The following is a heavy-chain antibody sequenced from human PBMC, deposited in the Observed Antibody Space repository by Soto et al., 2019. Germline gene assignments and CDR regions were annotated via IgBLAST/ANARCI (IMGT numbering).Heavy chain of an antibody. V-gene: IGHV4-31*03. Sequence: QVQLQEPGPELVKPSQTLSLTCSVSGGSISGGGYYWSGICQHPGKGLEWIGYIYYSGSTYYNPSLKRRVTIPVDTSKNQFSLKLSSVTAADTAVYYCASTPTTEAWFDPWGQGTLVTVSS. J-gene: IGHJ5*02. CDR3: ASTPTTEAWFDP. CDR1: GGSISGGGYY. D-gene: IGHD4-17*01. CDR2: IYYSGST.